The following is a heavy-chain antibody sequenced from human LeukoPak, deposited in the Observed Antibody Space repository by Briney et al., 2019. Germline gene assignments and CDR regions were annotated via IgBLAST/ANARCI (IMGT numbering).Heavy chain of an antibody. V-gene: IGHV3-73*01. Sequence: GGSLRLSCAASGFTFSNFAMNWVRQASGKGLEWVGRIRSKANYYATAYAASVKGRFTISRDDSKNTAYLQMNSLKTEDTAVYYCKGSLGYWGQGTLVAVSS. CDR3: KGSLGY. CDR2: IRSKANYYAT. CDR1: GFTFSNFA. J-gene: IGHJ4*02.